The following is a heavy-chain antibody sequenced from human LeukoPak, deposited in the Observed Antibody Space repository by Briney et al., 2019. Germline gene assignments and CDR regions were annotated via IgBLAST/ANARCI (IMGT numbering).Heavy chain of an antibody. V-gene: IGHV3-21*01. Sequence: GGSLRLSCAASGFTFSSYSMNWVRQAPGKGLEWFSSISDSSSHLYYADSVKGRFTISRDDAENSLYLQMNSLRAEDTAVYYCAKDLGGATGDYWGQGTLVTVSS. CDR2: ISDSSSHL. CDR3: AKDLGGATGDY. D-gene: IGHD1-26*01. J-gene: IGHJ4*02. CDR1: GFTFSSYS.